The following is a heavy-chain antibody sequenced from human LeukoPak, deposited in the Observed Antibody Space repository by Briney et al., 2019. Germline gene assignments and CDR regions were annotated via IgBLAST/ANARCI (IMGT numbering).Heavy chain of an antibody. V-gene: IGHV1-24*01. CDR2: SDLEDGET. D-gene: IGHD2-2*01. CDR1: GDSLTDLC. Sequence: ASVKVSCKVSGDSLTDLCMHWVRQAPGKGLEWMGGSDLEDGETVYAQKFEDRLIVTEDTSTGTAYMELRSLTSEDTALYYCATGASTAMRGLDVWGQGTTVTVSS. J-gene: IGHJ6*02. CDR3: ATGASTAMRGLDV.